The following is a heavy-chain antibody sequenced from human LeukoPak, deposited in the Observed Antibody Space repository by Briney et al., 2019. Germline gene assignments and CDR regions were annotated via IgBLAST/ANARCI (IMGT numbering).Heavy chain of an antibody. CDR1: VFSLSTSGVG. J-gene: IGHJ3*02. CDR2: TYWNDDK. Sequence: FGPTLVKPTQTLTLTCTFSVFSLSTSGVGVGWIRQPPGKALERLALTYWNDDKRYSPSLKSRLTITKDTSKNQVFLTMTNMDPVDTATYYCAHSINYYGSGSSRYAFDIWGQGTMVTVSS. D-gene: IGHD3-10*01. V-gene: IGHV2-5*01. CDR3: AHSINYYGSGSSRYAFDI.